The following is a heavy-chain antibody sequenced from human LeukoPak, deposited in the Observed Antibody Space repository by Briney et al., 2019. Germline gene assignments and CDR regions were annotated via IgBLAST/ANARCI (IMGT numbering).Heavy chain of an antibody. V-gene: IGHV5-51*01. CDR1: GYSFTSYW. D-gene: IGHD3-3*01. Sequence: GESLKISCEGSGYSFTSYWIGWVRQMPGKGLGWMGIIYPGDSDTRYSPSFQGQVTISADKSISTAYLQWSSLKASDTAVYYCARRSYDFWSGYYYYMDVWGKGTTVTVSS. CDR2: IYPGDSDT. CDR3: ARRSYDFWSGYYYYMDV. J-gene: IGHJ6*03.